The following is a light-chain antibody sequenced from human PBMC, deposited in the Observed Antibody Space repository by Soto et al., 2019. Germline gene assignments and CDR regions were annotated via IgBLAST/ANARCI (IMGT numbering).Light chain of an antibody. Sequence: IQVTQSPSTLSASVGDRVTITCRASQSISSWLAWYQQKPGKAPKLLIYDASSLESGVPSRFSGSGSGTEFTLTISSLQPDDFATYYCQQYNSYSYTFGQGTKVDI. CDR1: QSISSW. CDR3: QQYNSYSYT. J-gene: IGKJ2*01. V-gene: IGKV1-5*01. CDR2: DAS.